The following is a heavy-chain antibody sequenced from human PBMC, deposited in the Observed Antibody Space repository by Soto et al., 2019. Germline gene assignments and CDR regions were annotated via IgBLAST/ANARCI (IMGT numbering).Heavy chain of an antibody. J-gene: IGHJ5*02. CDR2: IYHSGST. Sequence: KASETLSLTCAVSGGSISSSNWWSWVRQPPGKGLEWIGEIYHSGSTNYNPSLKSRITINPDTSKNQFSLQLNSVTPEDTAVYYCAREVAARSGTWFDPWGQGTLVTVSS. CDR3: AREVAARSGTWFDP. V-gene: IGHV4-4*02. CDR1: GGSISSSNW. D-gene: IGHD6-6*01.